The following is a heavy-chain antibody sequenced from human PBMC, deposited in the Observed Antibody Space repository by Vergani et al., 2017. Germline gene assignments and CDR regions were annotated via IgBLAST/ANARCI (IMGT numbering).Heavy chain of an antibody. CDR1: GFTFSSYA. CDR3: AKRKYYDSSGYFDY. Sequence: EVQLLESGGGLVQPGGSLRLSCAASGFTFSSYAMSWVRQAPGKGLEWVSVIYSGGSSTYYADSVKGRFTISRDNSKNTLYLQMNSLRAKDTAVYYCAKRKYYDSSGYFDYWGQGTLVTVSS. J-gene: IGHJ4*02. CDR2: IYSGGSST. V-gene: IGHV3-23*03. D-gene: IGHD3-22*01.